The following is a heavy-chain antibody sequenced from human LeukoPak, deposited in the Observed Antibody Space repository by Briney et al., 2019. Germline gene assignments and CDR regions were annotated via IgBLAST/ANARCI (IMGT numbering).Heavy chain of an antibody. J-gene: IGHJ6*02. Sequence: GGSLRLSCAASGFTFSSYDMHWVRQATGKGLEWVSAIGTAGDTYYPGSVKGRFTISRENAKNSLYLQMNSLRAGDTAVYYCARGPITDGSSYGMDVWGQGTTVTVSS. CDR1: GFTFSSYD. CDR2: IGTAGDT. V-gene: IGHV3-13*01. D-gene: IGHD3-10*01. CDR3: ARGPITDGSSYGMDV.